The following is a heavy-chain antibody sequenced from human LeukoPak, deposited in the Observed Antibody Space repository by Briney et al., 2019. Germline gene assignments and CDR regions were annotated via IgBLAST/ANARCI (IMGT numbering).Heavy chain of an antibody. V-gene: IGHV3-7*01. J-gene: IGHJ4*02. CDR1: GFTFSNYW. CDR2: IKGDGGEK. CDR3: ASVWDFGY. D-gene: IGHD7-27*01. Sequence: GGSLRLSCAASGFTFSNYWMTRVRQSPGKGLEWVANIKGDGGEKYFSDSVRGRFSISRDNAKNSLYLEMNSLRADDTAIYYCASVWDFGYWGQGALVTVSS.